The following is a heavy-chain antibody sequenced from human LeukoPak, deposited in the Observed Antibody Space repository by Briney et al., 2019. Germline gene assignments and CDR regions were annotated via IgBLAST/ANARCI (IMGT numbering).Heavy chain of an antibody. Sequence: PGGSLRLSCAASGFTFSSYAMSWVRQAPGKGLEWVAVISYDGSNKYYADSVKGRFTISRDNSKNTLYLQMNSLRAEDTAVYYCAREGRSSSHFDYWGQGTLVTVSS. V-gene: IGHV3-30-3*01. J-gene: IGHJ4*02. D-gene: IGHD6-13*01. CDR3: AREGRSSSHFDY. CDR2: ISYDGSNK. CDR1: GFTFSSYA.